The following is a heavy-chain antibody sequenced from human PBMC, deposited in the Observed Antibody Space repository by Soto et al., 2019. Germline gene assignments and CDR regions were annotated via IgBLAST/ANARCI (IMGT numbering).Heavy chain of an antibody. CDR2: IYYRGST. D-gene: IGHD4-4*01. CDR3: ASPAGADYTFDY. V-gene: IGHV4-39*02. Sequence: QLQLQESGPGLVKPSETLSLTCAVSGGSITSSSYYWGWIRQAPGRGLEWIGTIYYRGSTYYNPSRESRVTISAHTSKNLLSLNLRPVTAADTAVYYCASPAGADYTFDYWGQGILVTVSS. J-gene: IGHJ4*02. CDR1: GGSITSSSYY.